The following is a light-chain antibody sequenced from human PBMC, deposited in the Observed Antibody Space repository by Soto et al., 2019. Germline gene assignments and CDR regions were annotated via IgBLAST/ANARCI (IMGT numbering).Light chain of an antibody. CDR3: QQLRMYPST. J-gene: IGKJ4*01. CDR1: QSLNNW. Sequence: DIQMTQSPSTRSASGGERVTITCRASQSLNNWLAWYQQKPGKAPKLLIYKASSLESGVPLRFSGSGSGTDFALAITSLQAEDFATYYCQQLRMYPSTFGGGTKVDIK. CDR2: KAS. V-gene: IGKV1-5*03.